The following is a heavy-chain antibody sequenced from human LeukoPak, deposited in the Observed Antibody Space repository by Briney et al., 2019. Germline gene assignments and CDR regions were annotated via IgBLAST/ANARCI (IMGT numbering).Heavy chain of an antibody. V-gene: IGHV4-34*01. D-gene: IGHD3-22*01. CDR3: ARRSKDSSGYYYFDY. Sequence: PGGSLRLSCAASGFTFSSYWMSWVRQPPGKGLEWIGEINHSGSTNYNPSLKSRVTISVDTSKNQFSLKLTSVTAADTAVYYCARRSKDSSGYYYFDYWGQGTLVTVSS. CDR1: GFTFSSYW. CDR2: INHSGST. J-gene: IGHJ4*02.